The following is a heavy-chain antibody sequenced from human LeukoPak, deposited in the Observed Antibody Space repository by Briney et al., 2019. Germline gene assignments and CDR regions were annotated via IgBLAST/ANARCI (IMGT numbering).Heavy chain of an antibody. CDR2: IKQDGSEK. Sequence: GGSLRLSCAVSGFTSSNYWMSWVRQAPGKGLEWVASIKQDGSEKNYVDSVKGRFTISRDNARNSVYLEMTSLRVEDTAFYHCVRHFNSVATMQIDYWGQGILVSVSS. J-gene: IGHJ4*02. CDR1: GFTSSNYW. V-gene: IGHV3-7*03. CDR3: VRHFNSVATMQIDY. D-gene: IGHD5-12*01.